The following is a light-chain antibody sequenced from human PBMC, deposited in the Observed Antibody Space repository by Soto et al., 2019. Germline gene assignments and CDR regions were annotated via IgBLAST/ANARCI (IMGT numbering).Light chain of an antibody. Sequence: QSVLAQPSSVSGSPGQSITISCTGTSTHVGGYNYVSWYQHHPGKGPKLIIYEVSNRPSGVSDRFSGSKSGNKASLIISNLEAEDESDYYCGSYTSTDTPFVFGTGTKVTVL. CDR1: STHVGGYNY. V-gene: IGLV2-14*01. CDR2: EVS. CDR3: GSYTSTDTPFV. J-gene: IGLJ1*01.